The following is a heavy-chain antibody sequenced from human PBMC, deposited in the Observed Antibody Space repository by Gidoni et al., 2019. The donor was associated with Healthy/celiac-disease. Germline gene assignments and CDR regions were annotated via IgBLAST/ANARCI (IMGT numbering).Heavy chain of an antibody. Sequence: QVQLQQWGAGLLKPSETLSLTCAVYGGSFSGYYWSWIRQPPGKGLEWIGEINHSGSNNYNPSLKSRVTISVDTSKNQFSLKLSSVTAADTAVYYCARGRVVVVTATLDYWGQGTLVTVSS. CDR2: INHSGSN. J-gene: IGHJ4*02. CDR3: ARGRVVVVTATLDY. V-gene: IGHV4-34*01. CDR1: GGSFSGYY. D-gene: IGHD2-21*02.